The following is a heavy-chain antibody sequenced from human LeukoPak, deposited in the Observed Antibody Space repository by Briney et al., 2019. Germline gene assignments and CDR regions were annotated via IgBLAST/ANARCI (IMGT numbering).Heavy chain of an antibody. J-gene: IGHJ4*02. CDR3: AGGERHLATFDY. D-gene: IGHD3-16*01. V-gene: IGHV3-66*02. Sequence: GGSLRLSCAASGFTVSSSHMNWVRQAPGKGLGWVSVLYSSDDTDYAGSVNGRFTISRDNSKNTLYLQMNSLRPEDTAVYYCAGGERHLATFDYWGQGTLVTVSS. CDR2: LYSSDDT. CDR1: GFTVSSSH.